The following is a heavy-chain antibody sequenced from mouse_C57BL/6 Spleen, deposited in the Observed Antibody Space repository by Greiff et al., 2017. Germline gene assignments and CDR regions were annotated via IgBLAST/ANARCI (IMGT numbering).Heavy chain of an antibody. J-gene: IGHJ4*01. CDR3: ASIYDYDGAMDY. D-gene: IGHD2-4*01. V-gene: IGHV1-52*01. Sequence: QVQLQQSGAELVRPGSSVKLSCKASGYTFTSYWMHWVKQRPIQGLEWIGNIDPSDSETHYNQKFKDKATLTVDKSSSTAYMQLSSLTSEDSAVYYCASIYDYDGAMDYWGQGTSVTVSS. CDR2: IDPSDSET. CDR1: GYTFTSYW.